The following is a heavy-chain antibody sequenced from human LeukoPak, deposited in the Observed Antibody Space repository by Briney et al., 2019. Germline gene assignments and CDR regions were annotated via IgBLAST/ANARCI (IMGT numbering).Heavy chain of an antibody. D-gene: IGHD6-13*01. V-gene: IGHV3-21*01. J-gene: IGHJ4*02. Sequence: GGSLRPSCVASGFTFSSYSMNWVRQAPGKGLEWVSSISSSSSYIYYADSVKGRFTISRDNAKNSLYLQMNSLRAEDTAVYYCAPSSSWHFDYWGQGTLVTVSS. CDR1: GFTFSSYS. CDR2: ISSSSSYI. CDR3: APSSSWHFDY.